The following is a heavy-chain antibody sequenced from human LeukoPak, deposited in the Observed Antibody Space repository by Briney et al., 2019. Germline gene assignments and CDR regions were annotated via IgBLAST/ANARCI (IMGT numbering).Heavy chain of an antibody. CDR3: ARLYYDVLTGYFYYFDY. CDR1: GGSISSHY. D-gene: IGHD3-9*01. Sequence: SESLSLTCTVSGGSISSHYWSWIRQPPGKGLEWIGYIYYSGSTYYSPSLKSRLTISVDTSKNQFSLKLSSVTAADTAVYYCARLYYDVLTGYFYYFDYWGQGTLVTVSS. V-gene: IGHV4-59*08. J-gene: IGHJ4*02. CDR2: IYYSGST.